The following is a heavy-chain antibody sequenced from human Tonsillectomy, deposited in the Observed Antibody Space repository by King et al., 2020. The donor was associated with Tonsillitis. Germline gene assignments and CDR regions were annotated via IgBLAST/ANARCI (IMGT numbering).Heavy chain of an antibody. V-gene: IGHV1-18*04. Sequence: VQLVESGAEVKKPGASVTVSCKASGYTFTSHGISWLRQAPGKGLEWMGWISAYNGDTNYAQRLQGRVTMTRDTSTSTAYMELRSLRSDDTAVYYCARDMHGSIPTFDAFNICGQGTMGTVSS. D-gene: IGHD2-2*01. CDR1: GYTFTSHG. CDR2: ISAYNGDT. CDR3: ARDMHGSIPTFDAFNI. J-gene: IGHJ3*02.